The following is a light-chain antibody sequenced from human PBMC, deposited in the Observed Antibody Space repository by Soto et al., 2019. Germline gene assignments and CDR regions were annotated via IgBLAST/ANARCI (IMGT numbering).Light chain of an antibody. J-gene: IGKJ5*01. CDR1: QSVSSSR. CDR2: DAS. CDR3: QQYGNSPIT. Sequence: EIVMTQSPATLSVSPGERATLSCRASQSVSSSRLAWYQQKPALAPRLLIYDASSRATGIPDRFSGSGSGTDFTLTISRLEPEDFAVYYCQQYGNSPITLGQGTRLEIK. V-gene: IGKV3D-20*01.